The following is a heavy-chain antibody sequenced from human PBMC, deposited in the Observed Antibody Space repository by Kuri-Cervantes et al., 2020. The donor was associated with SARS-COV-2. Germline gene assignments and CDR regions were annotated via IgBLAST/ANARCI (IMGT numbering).Heavy chain of an antibody. J-gene: IGHJ4*02. Sequence: GESLKISCAASGFTFSSYSMNWVRQAPGKGLEWVAHINSISSNIGYADSVKGRFTISRDNAKNSLYLQMNSLRADDTALYYCARDKDGIGESDYWGQGTLVTVSS. CDR3: ARDKDGIGESDY. D-gene: IGHD3-10*01. V-gene: IGHV3-48*04. CDR1: GFTFSSYS. CDR2: INSISSNI.